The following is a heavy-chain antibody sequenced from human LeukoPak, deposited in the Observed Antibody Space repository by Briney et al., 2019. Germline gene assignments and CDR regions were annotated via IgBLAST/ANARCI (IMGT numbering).Heavy chain of an antibody. V-gene: IGHV4-59*12. CDR3: ARAKGSIAAVAPFDY. CDR2: IYYSGST. CDR1: GGSISSYY. D-gene: IGHD6-25*01. Sequence: PSETLSLTCTVSGGSISSYYWSWIRQPPGKGLEWIGYIYYSGSTNYNPSLKSRVTISVDTSKNQFSLKLSSVTAADTAVYYCARAKGSIAAVAPFDYWGQGTLVTVSS. J-gene: IGHJ4*02.